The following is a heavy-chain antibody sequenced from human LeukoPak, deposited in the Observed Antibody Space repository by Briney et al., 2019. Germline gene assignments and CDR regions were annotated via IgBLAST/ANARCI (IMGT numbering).Heavy chain of an antibody. CDR2: ISYDGSNK. Sequence: GGSLRLSCAASGFTFSSYGMHWVRQAPGKGLEWVAVISYDGSNKYYADSVKGRFTISRDNSKNTLYLQLNSLRAEDTAVYYCAKVGHSGSYYQTYYYYYGMDVWGQGTTVTVSS. J-gene: IGHJ6*02. CDR1: GFTFSSYG. D-gene: IGHD3-10*01. CDR3: AKVGHSGSYYQTYYYYYGMDV. V-gene: IGHV3-30*18.